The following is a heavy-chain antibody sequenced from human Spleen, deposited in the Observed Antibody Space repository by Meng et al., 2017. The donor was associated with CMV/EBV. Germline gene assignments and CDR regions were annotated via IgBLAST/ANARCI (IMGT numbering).Heavy chain of an antibody. CDR3: AKTTWDK. J-gene: IGHJ4*02. CDR2: IRYDGSGS. D-gene: IGHD2/OR15-2a*01. CDR1: GFTFNDYG. V-gene: IGHV3-30*02. Sequence: GGSLRLSCTASGFTFNDYGMHWIRQTPDKGLEWVSFIRYDGSGSYYAHSVTGRFTVSRDNSKNTLYLQMNNLRVEDTARYYCAKTTWDKWGQGTLVTVSS.